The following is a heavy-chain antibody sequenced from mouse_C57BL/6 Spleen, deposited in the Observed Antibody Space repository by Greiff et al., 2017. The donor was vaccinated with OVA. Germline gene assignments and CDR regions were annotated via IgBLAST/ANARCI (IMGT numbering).Heavy chain of an antibody. V-gene: IGHV1-64*01. CDR1: GYTFTNYC. J-gene: IGHJ3*01. CDR3: AREGSGFDY. CDR2: IHPNSGST. Sequence: QVQLQQSGAELVKPGASVKLSCKASGYTFTNYCMHWVKQTPGKSLEWIGMIHPNSGSTNYNEKFKSKATLTVDNSSSTAYMQLSSLTSEDSAVYYCAREGSGFDYWGQGTLVTVSA.